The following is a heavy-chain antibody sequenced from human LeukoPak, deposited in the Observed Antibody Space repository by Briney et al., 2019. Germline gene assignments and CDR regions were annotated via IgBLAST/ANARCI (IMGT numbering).Heavy chain of an antibody. CDR3: TTLCSGGSCYPYYYYYMDV. Sequence: PGGSLRLSCAASGFTFSSYSMNWVRQAPGKGLEWVSSISSSSSYIYYADSVKGRFTISRDNSKNTLYLQMNSLRAEDTAVYYCTTLCSGGSCYPYYYYYMDVWGKGTTVTVSS. CDR1: GFTFSSYS. J-gene: IGHJ6*03. V-gene: IGHV3-21*04. CDR2: ISSSSSYI. D-gene: IGHD2-15*01.